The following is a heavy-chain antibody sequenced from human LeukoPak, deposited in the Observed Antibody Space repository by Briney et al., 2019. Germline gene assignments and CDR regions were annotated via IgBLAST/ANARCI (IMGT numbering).Heavy chain of an antibody. CDR2: INPNSGGT. Sequence: GASVKVSCKASGYTFTGYYMHWVRQAPGQGLEWMGWINPNSGGTNYAQKFQGRVTMTRDTSISTAYMELSRLRSDDTAVYYCARGGYCSGGSCRRFDPWGQGTLVTVSS. CDR1: GYTFTGYY. J-gene: IGHJ5*02. CDR3: ARGGYCSGGSCRRFDP. V-gene: IGHV1-2*02. D-gene: IGHD2-15*01.